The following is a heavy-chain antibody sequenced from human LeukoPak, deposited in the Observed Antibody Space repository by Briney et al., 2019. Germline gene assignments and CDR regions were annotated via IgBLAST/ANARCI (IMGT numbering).Heavy chain of an antibody. CDR2: IHSDGSST. Sequence: GGSLRLSCAASGFTFSNYWMHWVRQAPGKGLVWVSRIHSDGSSTTSADSVKGRFTISRDNAKNSLFLQMNSLRAEDTAIYYCARSLTTLTYEGYWGQGTLVTVSS. CDR3: ARSLTTLTYEGY. D-gene: IGHD1-1*01. V-gene: IGHV3-74*01. J-gene: IGHJ4*02. CDR1: GFTFSNYW.